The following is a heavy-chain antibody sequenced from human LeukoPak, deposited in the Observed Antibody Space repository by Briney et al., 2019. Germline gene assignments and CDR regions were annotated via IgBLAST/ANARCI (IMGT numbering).Heavy chain of an antibody. CDR1: GGSFSGYY. Sequence: SETLSLTCAVYGGSFSGYYWSWIRQPPGKGLEWIGEINHSGSTSYNPSLKSRVTISVDTSKNQFSLKLSSVTAADTAVYYCARQVRRGGRHYVEGAWFDYWGQGTLVTVSS. V-gene: IGHV4-34*01. CDR3: ARQVRRGGRHYVEGAWFDY. D-gene: IGHD1-26*01. J-gene: IGHJ4*02. CDR2: INHSGST.